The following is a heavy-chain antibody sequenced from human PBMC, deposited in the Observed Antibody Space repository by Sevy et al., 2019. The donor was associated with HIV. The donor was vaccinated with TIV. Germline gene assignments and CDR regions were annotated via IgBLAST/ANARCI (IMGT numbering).Heavy chain of an antibody. J-gene: IGHJ6*02. D-gene: IGHD3-3*01. Sequence: GGSLRLSCAASGFTFSSYSMNWVRQAPGKGLEWVSSISSSSNYIYYADSVKGRFTISRDNAKNSLYLQMNSLRAEETAVYYCARAFITIFGVVDYGMDVWGQGTTVTVSS. V-gene: IGHV3-21*01. CDR2: ISSSSNYI. CDR3: ARAFITIFGVVDYGMDV. CDR1: GFTFSSYS.